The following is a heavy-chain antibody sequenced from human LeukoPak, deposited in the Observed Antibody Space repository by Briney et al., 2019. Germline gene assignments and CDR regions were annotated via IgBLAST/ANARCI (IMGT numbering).Heavy chain of an antibody. CDR3: ARGGFGYNPLDY. V-gene: IGHV1-8*01. CDR2: MSPNSGNT. CDR1: GYTFTSYD. J-gene: IGHJ4*02. D-gene: IGHD5-24*01. Sequence: ASVKVSCKASGYTFTSYDINWVRQATGQGLEWMGWMSPNSGNTGYAQKFQGRVTMTRNTSISTAYMELSSLRSEDTAVYYCARGGFGYNPLDYWGQGTLVTVSS.